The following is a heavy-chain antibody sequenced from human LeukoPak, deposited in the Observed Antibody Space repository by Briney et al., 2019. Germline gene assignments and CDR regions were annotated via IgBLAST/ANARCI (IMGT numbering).Heavy chain of an antibody. V-gene: IGHV3-48*01. CDR3: ASHDYEAFDI. J-gene: IGHJ3*02. D-gene: IGHD4-17*01. Sequence: GGSLRLSCAASGFTFSSYSMNWVRQAPGKGPEWVSYISSSSSTIYYADSVKGRFTISRDNAKNSLYLQMNSLRAEVTAVYYRASHDYEAFDIWGQGTMVTVSS. CDR1: GFTFSSYS. CDR2: ISSSSSTI.